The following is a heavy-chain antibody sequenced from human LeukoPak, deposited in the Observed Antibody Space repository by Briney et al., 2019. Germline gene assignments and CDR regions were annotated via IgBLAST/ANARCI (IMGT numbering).Heavy chain of an antibody. CDR2: IYYSGST. CDR1: GGSISSYY. D-gene: IGHD6-13*01. Sequence: SETLSLTCTASGGSISSYYWSWIRQPPGKGLEWIGYIYYSGSTNYNPSLKSRVTISVDTSKNQFSLKLSSVTAADTAVYYCAESSSSWYVDFQHWGQGTLVTVSS. CDR3: AESSSSWYVDFQH. V-gene: IGHV4-59*08. J-gene: IGHJ1*01.